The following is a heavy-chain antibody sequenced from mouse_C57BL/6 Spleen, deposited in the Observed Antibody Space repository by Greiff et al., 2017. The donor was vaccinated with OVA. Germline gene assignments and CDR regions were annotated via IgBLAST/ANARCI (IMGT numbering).Heavy chain of an antibody. CDR1: GFTFSDYY. J-gene: IGHJ4*01. Sequence: EVHLVESGGGLVQPGGSLKLSCAASGFTFSDYYMYWVRQTPEKRLEWVAYISNGGGSTYYPDTVKGRFTISRDNAKNTLYLQMSRLKSEDTAMDYCARREDLDYWGQGTSVTVSS. CDR3: ARREDLDY. V-gene: IGHV5-12*01. CDR2: ISNGGGST.